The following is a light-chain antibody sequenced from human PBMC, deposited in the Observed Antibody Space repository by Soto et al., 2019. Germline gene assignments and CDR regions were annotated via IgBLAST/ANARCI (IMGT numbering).Light chain of an antibody. CDR3: QQYISLPHT. CDR1: QSVTNNF. J-gene: IGKJ2*01. CDR2: GIS. V-gene: IGKV3-20*01. Sequence: ENVLTQSPGTLSLSPGERATLSCRASQSVTNNFFAWHQQKPGQAPRLLIYGISTRATGVPDRFSGSGSGTDFTLTISRLAPEDFVVYYCQQYISLPHTFGQGTKLEVK.